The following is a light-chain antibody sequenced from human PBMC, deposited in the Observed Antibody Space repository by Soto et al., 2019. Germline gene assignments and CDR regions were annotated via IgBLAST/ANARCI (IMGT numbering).Light chain of an antibody. J-gene: IGKJ1*01. CDR1: QTITDW. CDR2: KAS. CDR3: QHYDTYTWT. Sequence: DIPMTQSPSTLSASVGDRVTITCRASQTITDWLAWYQQKPGKAPRLLIYKASTLESGVPSRFSGSGSGTEFTLTISSLQPDDFATYYCQHYDTYTWTFGQGTKVEIK. V-gene: IGKV1-5*03.